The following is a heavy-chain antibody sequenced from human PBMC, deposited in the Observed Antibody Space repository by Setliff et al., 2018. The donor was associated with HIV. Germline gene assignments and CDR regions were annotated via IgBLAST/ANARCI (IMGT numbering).Heavy chain of an antibody. J-gene: IGHJ2*01. V-gene: IGHV4-38-2*01. CDR3: LLWTGYYTYWFFDL. D-gene: IGHD3-3*01. CDR2: IYYSGST. CDR1: GYSISSGYY. Sequence: PSETLSLTCAVSGYSISSGYYWGWIRQPPGKGLEWIGSIYYSGSTHYNPSLKSRLTISVDMSKNQLSLKLSSVTAADTAVYYCLLWTGYYTYWFFDLWGRGALVTVSS.